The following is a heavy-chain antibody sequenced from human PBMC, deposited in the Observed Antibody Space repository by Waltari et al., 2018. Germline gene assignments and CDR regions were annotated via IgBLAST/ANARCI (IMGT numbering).Heavy chain of an antibody. Sequence: QVQLVQTGGGVVQPGRSLRLSCAASGFTFSSYGMHWVRQAPGTGLEWVAVISYDGSYNSYADSAKGRLTISRDNSKNTLYLQMNSPIAEATAVYYCAKDPPIAAADHDYSYYGMDVWGQGTTVTVSS. D-gene: IGHD6-13*01. J-gene: IGHJ6*02. CDR3: AKDPPIAAADHDYSYYGMDV. CDR1: GFTFSSYG. V-gene: IGHV3-30*18. CDR2: ISYDGSYN.